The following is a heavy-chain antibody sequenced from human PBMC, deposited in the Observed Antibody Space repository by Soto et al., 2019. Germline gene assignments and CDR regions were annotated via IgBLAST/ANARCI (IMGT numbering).Heavy chain of an antibody. CDR3: AVSPDFWCGYYFG. V-gene: IGHV3-9*01. J-gene: IGHJ4*02. CDR2: ISWNSDSI. D-gene: IGHD3-3*01. Sequence: EVQLVESGGGLVQPGRSLRLSCAASGFTFDDYAMHWVRQAAGKRLEWVSGISWNSDSIGYADSVKGRFTISRDNAKNSLYLQMNSLRAEDTALDYWAVSPDFWCGYYFGWGQGTLVTVSS. CDR1: GFTFDDYA.